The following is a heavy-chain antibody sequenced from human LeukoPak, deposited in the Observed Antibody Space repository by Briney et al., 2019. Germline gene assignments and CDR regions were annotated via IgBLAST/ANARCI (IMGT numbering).Heavy chain of an antibody. V-gene: IGHV3-7*03. CDR1: GFTFSSYW. D-gene: IGHD6-19*01. J-gene: IGHJ4*02. Sequence: GGSLRLSCAASGFTFSSYWMSWVRQAPGKGLEWVANIKQDGSEKYYVDSVKGRFTISRDNAKNSLYLQMNSLRAEDTAVYYCAIRWDSSGWYYFDYWGQGTLVTVSS. CDR2: IKQDGSEK. CDR3: AIRWDSSGWYYFDY.